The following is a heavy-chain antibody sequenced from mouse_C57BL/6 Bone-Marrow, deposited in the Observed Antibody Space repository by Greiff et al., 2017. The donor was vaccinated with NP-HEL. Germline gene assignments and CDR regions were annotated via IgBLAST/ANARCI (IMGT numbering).Heavy chain of an antibody. J-gene: IGHJ3*01. CDR2: IWPGGGT. Sequence: QVQLKESGPGLVAPSQSLSITCTVSGFSLTSYAISWVRQPPGKGLAWLGVIWPGGGTNYNSALKSRLSISKDNSKSQVFLKMNSLQTDDTARYYCARRSRHGAWVAYWGQGTLVTVSA. CDR1: GFSLTSYA. CDR3: ARRSRHGAWVAY. V-gene: IGHV2-9-1*01.